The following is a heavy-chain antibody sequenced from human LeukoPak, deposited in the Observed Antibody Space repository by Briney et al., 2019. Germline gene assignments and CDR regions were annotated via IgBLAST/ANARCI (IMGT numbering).Heavy chain of an antibody. CDR2: INHSGST. V-gene: IGHV4-34*01. Sequence: SETLSLTCAVYGGSFSGYYWSWIRQSPGKGLEWIGEINHSGSTNYNPSLKSRVTISVDTSKNQFSLKLSSVTAADTAVYYCARLDTSGWYPKVDYWGQGTLVTVSS. CDR3: ARLDTSGWYPKVDY. D-gene: IGHD6-19*01. CDR1: GGSFSGYY. J-gene: IGHJ4*02.